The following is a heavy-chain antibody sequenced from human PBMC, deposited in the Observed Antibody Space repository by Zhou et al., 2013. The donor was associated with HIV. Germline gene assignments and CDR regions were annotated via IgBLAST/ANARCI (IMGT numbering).Heavy chain of an antibody. CDR3: ARDQIGGSYYYDSSGYYPLDY. D-gene: IGHD3-22*01. Sequence: QVQLVQSGAEVKKPGASVKVSCKASGYTFTGYYMHWVRQAPGQGLEWMGWINPNSGGTNYAQKFQGRVTMTRDTSISTAYMELSRLRSDDTAVYYCARDQIGGSYYYDSSGYYPLDYWGQGTLVTVSS. J-gene: IGHJ4*02. CDR1: GYTFTGYY. CDR2: INPNSGGT. V-gene: IGHV1-2*02.